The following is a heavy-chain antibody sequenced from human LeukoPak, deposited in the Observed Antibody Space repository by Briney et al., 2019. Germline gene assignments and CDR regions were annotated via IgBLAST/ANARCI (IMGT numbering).Heavy chain of an antibody. CDR3: AREAYSNYGY. D-gene: IGHD4-11*01. CDR2: IYSGGST. J-gene: IGHJ4*02. CDR1: GFTVSSNY. V-gene: IGHV3-53*01. Sequence: PGGSLRLSCAASGFTVSSNYMSWVRQAPGKGLEWVSVIYSGGSTYYADSVKGQFTISRDNSKNTLYLQMNSLRAEDTAVYYCAREAYSNYGYWGQGTLVTVSS.